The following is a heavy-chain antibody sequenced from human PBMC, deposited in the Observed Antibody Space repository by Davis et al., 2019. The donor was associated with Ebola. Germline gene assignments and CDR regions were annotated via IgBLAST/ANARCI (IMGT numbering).Heavy chain of an antibody. D-gene: IGHD1-26*01. CDR1: GFTFSNYA. CDR2: LYRGGNT. J-gene: IGHJ4*02. CDR3: ARQSAVRATPRDY. V-gene: IGHV3-66*04. Sequence: GGSLRLSCAASGFTFSNYAMSWVRQAPGQGLEWVSLLYRGGNTYYADSVEGRFTISRDNSNNTLSREMNRLRGEDTAVYYCARQSAVRATPRDYWGQGTLVTVSS.